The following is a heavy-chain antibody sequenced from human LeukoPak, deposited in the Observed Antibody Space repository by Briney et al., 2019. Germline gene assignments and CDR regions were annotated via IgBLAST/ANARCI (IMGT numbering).Heavy chain of an antibody. J-gene: IGHJ4*02. D-gene: IGHD1-26*01. CDR3: ARVTGGSSAY. Sequence: ASVKVSCKVSGYTLTELSMHWVRQAPGQGLEWMGIINPSGGSTSYAQKFQGRVTMTRDTSTSTVYMELSSLRSEDTAVYYCARVTGGSSAYWGQGTLVTVSS. V-gene: IGHV1-46*01. CDR2: INPSGGST. CDR1: GYTLTELS.